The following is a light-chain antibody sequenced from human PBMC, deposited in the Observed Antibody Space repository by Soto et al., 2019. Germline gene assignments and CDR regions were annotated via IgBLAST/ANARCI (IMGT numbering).Light chain of an antibody. V-gene: IGLV1-40*01. Sequence: QSVLTRPPSVSGAPGQRVTISCTGSSSKIGAGYDVHWYQQLPGTAPKLLVYGNSNRPSGVPDRFSGSKSGTSASLAITGLQAEDEADYYCQSYDSSLSGSDYVFGTGTKVTVL. CDR3: QSYDSSLSGSDYV. CDR1: SSKIGAGYD. CDR2: GNS. J-gene: IGLJ1*01.